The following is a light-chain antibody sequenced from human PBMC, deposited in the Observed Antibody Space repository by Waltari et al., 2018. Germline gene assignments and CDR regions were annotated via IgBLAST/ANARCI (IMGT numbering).Light chain of an antibody. CDR2: DAA. J-gene: IGKJ5*01. Sequence: DIVLTQSPATLSLSPGEIATLSCRASQSVSTYLSWYQQKTGQAPRLLIYDAANRATGIPARFSCSGSGTDLALTISSREPEDVAVYYCQQRRDWPSITFGQGTRVEIK. V-gene: IGKV3-11*01. CDR3: QQRRDWPSIT. CDR1: QSVSTY.